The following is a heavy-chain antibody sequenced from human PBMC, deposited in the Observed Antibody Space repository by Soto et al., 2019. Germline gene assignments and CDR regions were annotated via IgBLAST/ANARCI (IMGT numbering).Heavy chain of an antibody. CDR1: GYTFTSYA. V-gene: IGHV1-18*01. Sequence: QVQLVQSGAEVKKPGASVKVSCKASGYTFTSYAITWVRQAPGQGLEWMGWINTYNGNTNYVQKLQGRVTMTTDTSPSTAYMELRSLRSDDTAVYYCARDRGYCSGGSCSSDWFDPWGQGTLVTGSS. D-gene: IGHD2-15*01. CDR3: ARDRGYCSGGSCSSDWFDP. CDR2: INTYNGNT. J-gene: IGHJ5*02.